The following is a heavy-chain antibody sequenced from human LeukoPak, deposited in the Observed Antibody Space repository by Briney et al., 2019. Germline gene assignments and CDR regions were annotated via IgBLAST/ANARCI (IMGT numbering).Heavy chain of an antibody. CDR3: ARVRQQLVLKYYYYMDV. Sequence: PGGSLRLSCAASGFTFSSHGMNWVRQAPGKGLEWLSYIGSSDSTTHYADSVKGRFTISRDNAKNSLYLQMNSLRAEDTAVYYCARVRQQLVLKYYYYMDVWGKGTTVTVSS. D-gene: IGHD6-13*01. J-gene: IGHJ6*03. CDR2: IGSSDSTT. CDR1: GFTFSSHG. V-gene: IGHV3-48*04.